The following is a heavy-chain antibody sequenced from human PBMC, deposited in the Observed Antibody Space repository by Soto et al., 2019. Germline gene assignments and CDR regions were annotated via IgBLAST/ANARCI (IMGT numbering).Heavy chain of an antibody. CDR1: GGTFSSYT. D-gene: IGHD3-9*01. CDR2: IIPILGIA. Sequence: SVKVSCKASGGTFSSYTISWVRQAPGQGLEWMGRIIPILGIANYAQKFQGRVTITADKSTSTAYMELSSLRSEDTAVYYCARGRDDILTGYLPTHYYGMDVWGQGTTVTVSS. CDR3: ARGRDDILTGYLPTHYYGMDV. V-gene: IGHV1-69*02. J-gene: IGHJ6*02.